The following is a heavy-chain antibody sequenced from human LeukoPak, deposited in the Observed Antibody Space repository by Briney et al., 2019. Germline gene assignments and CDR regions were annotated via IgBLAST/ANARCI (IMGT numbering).Heavy chain of an antibody. CDR1: GFTFSSYE. Sequence: GGSLRLSCEASGFTFSSYEMNWVRQAPGKGLEWVSYISSSGSTVFYADSVRGRFTISRDNAKNSLYLQMNSLRAEDTAVYYCATDAGIAVPWGQGTLVTVSS. V-gene: IGHV3-48*03. D-gene: IGHD6-19*01. CDR3: ATDAGIAVP. J-gene: IGHJ5*02. CDR2: ISSSGSTV.